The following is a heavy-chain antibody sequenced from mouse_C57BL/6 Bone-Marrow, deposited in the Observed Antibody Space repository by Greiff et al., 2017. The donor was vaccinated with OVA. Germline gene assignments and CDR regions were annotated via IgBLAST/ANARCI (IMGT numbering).Heavy chain of an antibody. Sequence: VMLVESGPGLVAPSQSLSITCTVSGFSLTSYGVDWVRQPPGKGLEWMGVIWGGGGTNYNSALMYRRSISNENYKSKAVLKMNSLLTDDPAMYYCAKFHYYGGGFDSWGQGTTLPVSS. V-gene: IGHV2-9*01. CDR1: GFSLTSYG. J-gene: IGHJ2*01. CDR2: IWGGGGT. D-gene: IGHD1-2*01. CDR3: AKFHYYGGGFDS.